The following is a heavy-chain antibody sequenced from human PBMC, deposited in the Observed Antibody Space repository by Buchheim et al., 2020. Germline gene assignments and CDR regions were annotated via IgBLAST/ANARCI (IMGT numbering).Heavy chain of an antibody. CDR3: ANTSERRQLVFHYYYGMDV. D-gene: IGHD6-13*01. Sequence: EVQLLESGGGLVQPGGSLRLSCAASGFTFSSYAMSWVRQAPGKGLEWVSAISGSGGSTYYADSVKGRFTISRDNSKNTLYLQMNSLRAEDTAVYYCANTSERRQLVFHYYYGMDVWGQGTT. J-gene: IGHJ6*02. CDR2: ISGSGGST. V-gene: IGHV3-23*01. CDR1: GFTFSSYA.